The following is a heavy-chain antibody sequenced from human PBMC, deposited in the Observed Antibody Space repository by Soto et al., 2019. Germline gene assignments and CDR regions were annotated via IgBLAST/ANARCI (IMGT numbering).Heavy chain of an antibody. V-gene: IGHV4-59*01. D-gene: IGHD2-2*01. Sequence: SETLSLTCTVSGGSISSYYWSWIRQPPGKGLEWIGYIYYSGSTNYNPSLKSRVTISVDTSKNQFSLKLSSVTAADTAVYYCARFLAPYQLLSFPWFDPWGQGTLVTVSS. CDR1: GGSISSYY. CDR2: IYYSGST. CDR3: ARFLAPYQLLSFPWFDP. J-gene: IGHJ5*02.